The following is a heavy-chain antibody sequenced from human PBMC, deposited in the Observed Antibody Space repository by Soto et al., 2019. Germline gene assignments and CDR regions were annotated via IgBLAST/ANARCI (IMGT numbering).Heavy chain of an antibody. Sequence: PSETLSLTCTVSGGSISSGGYYWSWIRQHPGKGLEWIGYIYYSGSTYYNPSLKSRVTISVDTSKNQFSLKLSSVTAADTAVYYCARAGSSITMVRGVPSPYYFDYWGQGTLVTVSS. D-gene: IGHD3-10*01. CDR1: GGSISSGGYY. J-gene: IGHJ4*02. CDR3: ARAGSSITMVRGVPSPYYFDY. CDR2: IYYSGST. V-gene: IGHV4-31*03.